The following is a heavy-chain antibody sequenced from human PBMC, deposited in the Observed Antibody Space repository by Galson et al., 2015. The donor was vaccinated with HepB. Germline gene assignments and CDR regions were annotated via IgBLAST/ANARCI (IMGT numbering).Heavy chain of an antibody. V-gene: IGHV2-5*02. CDR1: GFSRSTSGVG. J-gene: IGHJ3*02. D-gene: IGHD1-14*01. Sequence: PTLVKLTQTLTLPCTFSGFSRSTSGVGVGWIREPPGNALEWIALLYWDADKRYSSSLKSRLTITKDTSKSQVVLTMTNMYPVDTATCDCAHSPEGHDAFDIWGQGTMVTVSS. CDR2: LYWDADK. CDR3: AHSPEGHDAFDI.